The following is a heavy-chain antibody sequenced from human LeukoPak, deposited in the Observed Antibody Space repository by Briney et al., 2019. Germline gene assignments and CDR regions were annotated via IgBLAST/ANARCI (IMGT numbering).Heavy chain of an antibody. V-gene: IGHV3-15*01. CDR3: TTGHYFDY. CDR1: GFTFSNAW. Sequence: PGGSLRLSCAASGFTFSNAWMSWVRQAPGKGLEWVGRIKSKTDSGTTDYAAPVKGRFTISRDDSKNTLYLQVNSLKTEVTAVYYCTTGHYFDYWGQGTLVTVSS. J-gene: IGHJ4*02. CDR2: IKSKTDSGTT.